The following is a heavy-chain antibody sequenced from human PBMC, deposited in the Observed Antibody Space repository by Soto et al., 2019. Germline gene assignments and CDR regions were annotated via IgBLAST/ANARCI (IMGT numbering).Heavy chain of an antibody. D-gene: IGHD1-26*01. CDR1: GFTFSTYW. Sequence: EVQLVESGGGLVQPGGSLRLSCAASGFTFSTYWMHWVRQAPGKGLVWVSRISEDGSSTNYADSVKGRFTISRDNAKNTLYLQMNSLTAEDTAVYYCARGGMEPVDYWGQGTLVTVSS. J-gene: IGHJ4*02. V-gene: IGHV3-74*01. CDR2: ISEDGSST. CDR3: ARGGMEPVDY.